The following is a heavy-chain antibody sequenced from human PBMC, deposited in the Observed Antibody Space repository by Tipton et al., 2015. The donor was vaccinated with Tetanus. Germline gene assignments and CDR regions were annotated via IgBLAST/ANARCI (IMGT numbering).Heavy chain of an antibody. CDR1: GSTFNNFP. J-gene: IGHJ5*02. D-gene: IGHD4-17*01. V-gene: IGHV1-69*01. CDR2: IIPVFTTV. CDR3: ARCNDYGSLTPIDL. Sequence: QSGAEVKKPGSSVKVSCKGSGSTFNNFPISWVRQAPGQGLEWMGGIIPVFTTVTYAQKFQGRLTITADRSTATAYMELRSLRPEDTAIYFCARCNDYGSLTPIDLWGPGTRVTVSS.